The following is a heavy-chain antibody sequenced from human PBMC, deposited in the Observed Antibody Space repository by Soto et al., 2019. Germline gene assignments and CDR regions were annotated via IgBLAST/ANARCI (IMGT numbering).Heavy chain of an antibody. CDR3: ATAANPTQC. J-gene: IGHJ4*02. V-gene: IGHV1-18*01. Sequence: QVQLVQSGAEVKKPGASVKVSCKASGYTFTNFGISWVRQAPGQGLEWMGWISAYNGNTNYAQNFQGRVTMTTDTSSGTDYLSSRNVTSRESRVYFRATAANPTQCRGQGSLVTDSS. CDR1: GYTFTNFG. D-gene: IGHD2-2*01. CDR2: ISAYNGNT.